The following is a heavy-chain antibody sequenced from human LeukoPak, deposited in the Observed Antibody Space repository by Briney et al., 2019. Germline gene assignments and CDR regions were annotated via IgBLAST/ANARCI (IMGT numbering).Heavy chain of an antibody. V-gene: IGHV3-73*01. J-gene: IGHJ4*02. CDR1: GFAFSGSG. D-gene: IGHD6-19*01. CDR2: IRSRANNYAT. CDR3: TRPYSSGGKGPL. Sequence: GGSLKLSCAASGFAFSGSGLHWVRQASGKGLEWVGRIRSRANNYATASAASVRGRFTVSRDDSKNTAYLQMNSLKSEDTAVYYCTRPYSSGGKGPLWGQGTLVTVSS.